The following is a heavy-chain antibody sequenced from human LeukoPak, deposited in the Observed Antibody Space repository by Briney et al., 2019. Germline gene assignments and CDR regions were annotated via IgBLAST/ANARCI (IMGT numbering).Heavy chain of an antibody. J-gene: IGHJ4*02. D-gene: IGHD2-21*02. Sequence: GGSLRLSCAASGFTFSNYWMSWVRQAPGKGLEWVANIKEDGSDTYFVDSVRGRFTISRDNAKNLLFLHMNSLRDEDTAVYYCARDQWRLFDYWGQGTLVTVSS. CDR1: GFTFSNYW. CDR2: IKEDGSDT. CDR3: ARDQWRLFDY. V-gene: IGHV3-7*04.